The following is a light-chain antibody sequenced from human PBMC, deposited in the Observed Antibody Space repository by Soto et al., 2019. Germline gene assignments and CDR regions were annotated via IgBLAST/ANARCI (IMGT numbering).Light chain of an antibody. CDR2: EVT. Sequence: QSALTQPPSASGSLGQSVTISCTGTSSDVGGYNYVSWHQQHPGKAPKVMIYEVTKRPPGVPDRFSGSKSGNMASLTVSGLQAEDEAYYYCSSFAGGGNPVLLGGGTKLTVL. V-gene: IGLV2-8*01. J-gene: IGLJ2*01. CDR1: SSDVGGYNY. CDR3: SSFAGGGNPVL.